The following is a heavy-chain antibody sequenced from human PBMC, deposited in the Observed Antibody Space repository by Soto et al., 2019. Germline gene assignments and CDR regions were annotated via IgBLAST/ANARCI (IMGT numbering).Heavy chain of an antibody. J-gene: IGHJ6*02. CDR1: GGTFTSYD. V-gene: IGHV1-8*01. Sequence: EASVKVSCKASGGTFTSYDINWVREATGQGLEWMGWMNPNSGNTGYAQKFQGRVTMTRNTYISTAYMELSSLRSEDTAVYYCARREKLWFSYYDYYGMDVWGQGTTVTVSS. CDR2: MNPNSGNT. D-gene: IGHD5-18*01. CDR3: ARREKLWFSYYDYYGMDV.